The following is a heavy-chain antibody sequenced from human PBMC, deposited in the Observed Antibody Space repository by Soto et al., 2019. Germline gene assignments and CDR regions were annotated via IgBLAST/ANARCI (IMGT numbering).Heavy chain of an antibody. CDR1: GYPITTYY. CDR3: ATDDYGIFPY. J-gene: IGHJ4*02. D-gene: IGHD3-10*01. CDR2: IDTRSGGT. Sequence: QVQLVQSGTEVKKPGASVKVSCMVSGYPITTYYIHWVRQAPGQGLEWVGWIDTRSGGTVYEQKFQGRVTMTRAKSISTVYTDLSGLAYDDTALYYCATDDYGIFPYWGQGSLVTVSS. V-gene: IGHV1-2*02.